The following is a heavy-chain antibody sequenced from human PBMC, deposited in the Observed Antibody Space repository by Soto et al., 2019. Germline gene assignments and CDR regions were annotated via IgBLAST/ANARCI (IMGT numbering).Heavy chain of an antibody. D-gene: IGHD5-18*01. CDR2: INSDGSST. J-gene: IGHJ4*02. Sequence: GGSLRLSCAASGFTFSSYWMHWVRQAPGKGLVWVSRINSDGSSTSYADSVKGRFTISRDNAKNTLYLQMNSLRAEDTAVYYCARGYSYDDADYYFDYWGQGTLVTVSS. V-gene: IGHV3-74*01. CDR1: GFTFSSYW. CDR3: ARGYSYDDADYYFDY.